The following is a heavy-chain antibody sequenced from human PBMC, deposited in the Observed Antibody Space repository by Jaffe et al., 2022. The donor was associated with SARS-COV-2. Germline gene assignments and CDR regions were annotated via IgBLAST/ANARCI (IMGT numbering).Heavy chain of an antibody. J-gene: IGHJ6*02. CDR1: GGSFSGYY. CDR2: INHSGST. Sequence: QVQLQQWGAGLLKPSETLSLTCAVYGGSFSGYYWSWIRQPPGKGLEWIGEINHSGSTNYNPSLKSRVTISVDTSKNQFSLKLSSVTAADTAVYYCARVGLSSGWYVPYYYYGMDVWGQGTTVTVSS. CDR3: ARVGLSSGWYVPYYYYGMDV. D-gene: IGHD6-19*01. V-gene: IGHV4-34*01.